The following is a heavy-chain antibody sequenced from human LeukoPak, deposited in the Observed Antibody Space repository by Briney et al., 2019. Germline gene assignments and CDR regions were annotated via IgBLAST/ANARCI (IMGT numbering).Heavy chain of an antibody. CDR3: ARGFYYGSGD. CDR2: INHSGST. Sequence: PSETLSLTCAVYGGSFSGYYGSWIRQPPGKGLEWIGEINHSGSTNYNPSLKSRVTISVDTSKNQFSLKLSSVTAADTAVYYCARGFYYGSGDWGQGTMVTVSS. CDR1: GGSFSGYY. V-gene: IGHV4-34*01. J-gene: IGHJ3*01. D-gene: IGHD3-10*01.